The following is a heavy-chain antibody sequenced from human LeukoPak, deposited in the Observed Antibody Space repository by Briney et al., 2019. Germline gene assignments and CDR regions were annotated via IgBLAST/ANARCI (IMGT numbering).Heavy chain of an antibody. CDR2: IKQDGSER. J-gene: IGHJ4*02. D-gene: IGHD6-19*01. Sequence: GGSLRLSCAASGFIFSNYWMNWVRQAPGKRLEWVANIKQDGSERYYVDSVKGRFTISRDNAKNSLYLQMNSLRAEDTAVYYCAREGGGWYIDYWGQGTLVTVSS. V-gene: IGHV3-7*01. CDR1: GFIFSNYW. CDR3: AREGGGWYIDY.